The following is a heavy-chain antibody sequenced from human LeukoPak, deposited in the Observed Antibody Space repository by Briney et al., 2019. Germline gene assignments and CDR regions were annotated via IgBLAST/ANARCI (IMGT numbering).Heavy chain of an antibody. D-gene: IGHD5-24*01. Sequence: GGSLRLSCAASGFTLSSYSMNWVRQAPGKGLEWVSSISSSSSYIYYADSVKGRFTISRDNAKNSLYLQMNSLRAEDSAVYYCARDEYGYNYKAYWGQGTLVTVSS. CDR3: ARDEYGYNYKAY. CDR2: ISSSSSYI. J-gene: IGHJ4*02. CDR1: GFTLSSYS. V-gene: IGHV3-21*01.